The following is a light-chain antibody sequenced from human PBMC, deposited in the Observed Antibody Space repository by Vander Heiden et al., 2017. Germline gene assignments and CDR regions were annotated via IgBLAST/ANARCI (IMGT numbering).Light chain of an antibody. J-gene: IGLJ2*01. CDR1: SSDIGAYYD. CDR3: GSYAAYNSDVV. CDR2: EVT. Sequence: QSALTQPPSASGSPGQSVTLPCTGTSSDIGAYYDVSWYQQHPGKAPKLIIYEVTKRPSGVPDRFSGSKSGNTASLTVSGLQVEDEAYYFCGSYAAYNSDVVFGGGTKLTVL. V-gene: IGLV2-8*01.